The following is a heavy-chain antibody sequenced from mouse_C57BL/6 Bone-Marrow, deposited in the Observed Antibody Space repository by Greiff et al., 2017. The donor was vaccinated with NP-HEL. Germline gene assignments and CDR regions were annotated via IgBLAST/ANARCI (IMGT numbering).Heavy chain of an antibody. CDR3: ARNDYDMDY. Sequence: VQLQQSGPGLVQPSPSLSITCTVSGFSLTSYGVHWVRQSPGKGLAWLGVIYSGRSTDYNAAFISRLSIIKDKSTSQVFFKMNSLQADDKAIYYWARNDYDMDYWGQGTSVTGSS. V-gene: IGHV2-2*01. CDR2: IYSGRST. CDR1: GFSLTSYG. J-gene: IGHJ4*01.